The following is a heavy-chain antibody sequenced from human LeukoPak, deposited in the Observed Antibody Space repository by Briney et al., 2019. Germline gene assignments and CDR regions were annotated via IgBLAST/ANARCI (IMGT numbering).Heavy chain of an antibody. J-gene: IGHJ6*03. Sequence: PSGTLSLTCAVSGDSISSSNWWNWVRQPPGKGLEWIGEIYHSGSTHYNPSLKSRITISVDKSKNQFSLKLSSVTAADTAVYYCASRPYSGTMDVWGKGTTVTVSS. V-gene: IGHV4-4*02. CDR2: IYHSGST. D-gene: IGHD4-11*01. CDR3: ASRPYSGTMDV. CDR1: GDSISSSNW.